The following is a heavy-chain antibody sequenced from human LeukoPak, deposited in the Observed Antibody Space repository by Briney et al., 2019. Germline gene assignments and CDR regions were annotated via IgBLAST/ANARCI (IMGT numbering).Heavy chain of an antibody. CDR2: IYSGGST. Sequence: GGSLRLSCAASGFTVSSNYMSWVRQAPGKGLEWVSVIYSGGSTYYADSVKGRFTISRDNSKNTLYLQMNSLRAEDTAVYYCARGTPYYYGSGSYYSENWFDPWGQGTLVTVSS. CDR1: GFTVSSNY. D-gene: IGHD3-10*01. V-gene: IGHV3-53*01. J-gene: IGHJ5*02. CDR3: ARGTPYYYGSGSYYSENWFDP.